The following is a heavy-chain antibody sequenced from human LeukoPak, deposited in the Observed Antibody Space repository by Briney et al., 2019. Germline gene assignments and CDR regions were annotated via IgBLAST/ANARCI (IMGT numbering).Heavy chain of an antibody. CDR1: GGSISSSSYY. D-gene: IGHD6-13*01. Sequence: SETLSLTCTVSGGSISSSSYYWGWIRQPPGKGWGWFGGFYYSGSTYYNPSLKSRVTISVDTSKNQFSLKLSSVTAADTAVYYCARDWVAAAGVGNWFDPWGQGTLVTVSS. V-gene: IGHV4-39*07. J-gene: IGHJ5*02. CDR3: ARDWVAAAGVGNWFDP. CDR2: FYYSGST.